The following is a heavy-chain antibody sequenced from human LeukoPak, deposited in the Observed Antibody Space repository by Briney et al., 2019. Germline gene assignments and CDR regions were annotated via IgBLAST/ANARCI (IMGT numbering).Heavy chain of an antibody. D-gene: IGHD2-21*01. Sequence: ASVKVSCKASGYIFTKYVVYWVRQAPGQRPEWMGWIKAGNGDTKYSQNFQDRLTNTRDTSASTVYMELSSLTSEDTALYYCARDDCGDTCYPGGYWGQGTLVTVSS. CDR2: IKAGNGDT. CDR3: ARDDCGDTCYPGGY. CDR1: GYIFTKYV. J-gene: IGHJ4*02. V-gene: IGHV1-3*01.